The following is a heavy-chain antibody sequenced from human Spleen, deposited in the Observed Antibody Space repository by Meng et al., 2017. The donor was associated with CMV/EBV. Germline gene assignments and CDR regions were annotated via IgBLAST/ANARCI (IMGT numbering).Heavy chain of an antibody. CDR3: AGGGWFGEQNWFDP. J-gene: IGHJ5*02. Sequence: GESLKISCAASGFSFSSSSMNWVRQAPGKGLEWVSYISRSRSSIYYADSVRGRFTISRDNAKNSLYLQMNSLRVEDTAVYYCAGGGWFGEQNWFDPWGQGTLVTVSS. D-gene: IGHD3-10*01. CDR2: ISRSRSSI. CDR1: GFSFSSSS. V-gene: IGHV3-48*04.